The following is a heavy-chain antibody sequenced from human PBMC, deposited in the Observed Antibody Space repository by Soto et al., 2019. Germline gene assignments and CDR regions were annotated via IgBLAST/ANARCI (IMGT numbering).Heavy chain of an antibody. CDR2: IDYSGAT. Sequence: QVQLHQWGTGLLKPSETLSLTCSVSGESFSGHFWTWLRQPPGKGLEWISEIDYSGATHYNASVKSRVSLSVDTTKQQVSLKVTSVTAATTAVYYCARGGITPSMFFFDYWGQGTLVIFSS. J-gene: IGHJ4*02. CDR3: ARGGITPSMFFFDY. V-gene: IGHV4-34*01. CDR1: GESFSGHF. D-gene: IGHD3-10*02.